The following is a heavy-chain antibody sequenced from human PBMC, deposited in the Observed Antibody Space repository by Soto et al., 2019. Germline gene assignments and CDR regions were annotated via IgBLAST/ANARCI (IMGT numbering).Heavy chain of an antibody. V-gene: IGHV1-69*01. CDR3: ARSQGSSTSLEIYYYYYYGMDV. J-gene: IGHJ6*02. Sequence: QVQLVQSGAEVKKPGSSVKVSCKASGGTFSSYAISWVRQAPGQGLEWMGGIIPISGTANYAQKFQGRVKLPADESTSTAYMELSSLRSEDTAVYYCARSQGSSTSLEIYYYYYYGMDVWGQGTTVTVSS. CDR2: IIPISGTA. D-gene: IGHD2-2*01. CDR1: GGTFSSYA.